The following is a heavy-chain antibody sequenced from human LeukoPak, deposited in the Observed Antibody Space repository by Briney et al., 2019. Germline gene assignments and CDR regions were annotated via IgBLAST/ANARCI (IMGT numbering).Heavy chain of an antibody. CDR1: GGSFSGYY. D-gene: IGHD3/OR15-3a*01. J-gene: IGHJ4*02. CDR3: ARGGWTGEWEF. V-gene: IGHV4-34*01. Sequence: PSETLSLTCAVYGGSFSGYYWSCIRQPPGKGLEWIGEINHSGGTNYNPSLKSRVTISVDTSKNHFSLKLRSVTAADTAVYYCARGGWTGEWEFWGQGTLVSVSS. CDR2: INHSGGT.